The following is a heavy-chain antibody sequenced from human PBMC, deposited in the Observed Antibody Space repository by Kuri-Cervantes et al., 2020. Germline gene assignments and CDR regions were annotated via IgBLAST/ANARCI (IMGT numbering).Heavy chain of an antibody. CDR1: RFSLRTCGVG. CDR3: EHRRVPASGPQWDIKGTFDY. V-gene: IGHV2-5*01. CDR2: IYWHEDK. J-gene: IGHJ4*02. Sequence: SGPTLVKPTQTLTLTCTFARFSLRTCGVGVGWIRQPPGKALEWLALIYWHEDKRYSPSLKSRLTITQDTSSNQVVLTMANLDLVDTATYYCEHRRVPASGPQWDIKGTFDYWGQGTLVTVSS. D-gene: IGHD6-13*01.